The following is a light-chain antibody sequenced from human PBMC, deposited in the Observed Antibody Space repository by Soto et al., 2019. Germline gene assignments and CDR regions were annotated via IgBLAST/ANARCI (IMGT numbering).Light chain of an antibody. J-gene: IGKJ1*01. Sequence: DIQMTQSPSSLSASVGDRVTITCRASQSISSYVNWYQQKPGKAPKLLIYAASSLPSGVPSRFSGSGSGTDFTLPISSLQPEDFATYYCQQSYRTPRTFGQGTKVEIK. CDR1: QSISSY. CDR2: AAS. CDR3: QQSYRTPRT. V-gene: IGKV1-39*01.